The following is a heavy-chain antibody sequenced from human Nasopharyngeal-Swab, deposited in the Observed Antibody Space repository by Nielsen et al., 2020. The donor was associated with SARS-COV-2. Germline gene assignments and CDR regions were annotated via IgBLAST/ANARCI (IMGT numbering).Heavy chain of an antibody. J-gene: IGHJ4*02. D-gene: IGHD2-21*02. CDR2: IDWGDDK. Sequence: SGPTLVKPTQTLRLTCTFSGFSLSTSGMCVTWVRPPPGKALEWLALIDWGDDKYYSTSLKTRLTISKDTSNNQVVLIMANMDPGDTATYYCGRISPHDFHIDYWGQGTLVTVSS. CDR3: GRISPHDFHIDY. CDR1: GFSLSTSGMC. V-gene: IGHV2-70*20.